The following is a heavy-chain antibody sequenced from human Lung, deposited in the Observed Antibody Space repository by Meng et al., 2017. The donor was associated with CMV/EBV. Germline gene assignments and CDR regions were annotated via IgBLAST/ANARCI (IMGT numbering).Heavy chain of an antibody. V-gene: IGHV3-15*01. D-gene: IGHD6-25*01. CDR3: ATGSYSSDDAFDI. CDR2: IKSKTDGGTT. J-gene: IGHJ3*02. CDR1: GFTFSNAW. Sequence: ESLKISXEASGFTFSNAWMSWVRQAPGKGLEWVGRIKSKTDGGTTDYAAPVKGRFTISRDDSKNTLYLQMNSLKTEDTAVYYCATGSYSSDDAFDIWGQGTMVTVSS.